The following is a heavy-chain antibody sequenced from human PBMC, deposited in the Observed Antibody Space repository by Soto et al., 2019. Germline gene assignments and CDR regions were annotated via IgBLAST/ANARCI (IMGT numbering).Heavy chain of an antibody. D-gene: IGHD6-13*01. CDR1: GFTFSTYG. Sequence: GGSLRLSCAASGFTFSTYGMHWVRQAPGKWLEWVAAMSYDGTKEYYVDSVKGRFTISRDNSRNTLFLQLNSLRDEDTAVYYCAKEYGSTWIDHWGQGXLVTVYS. CDR2: MSYDGTKE. V-gene: IGHV3-30*18. J-gene: IGHJ4*02. CDR3: AKEYGSTWIDH.